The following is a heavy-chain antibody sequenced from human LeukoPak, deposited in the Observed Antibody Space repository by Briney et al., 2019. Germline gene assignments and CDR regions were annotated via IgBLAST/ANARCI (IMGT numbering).Heavy chain of an antibody. J-gene: IGHJ4*02. CDR1: GFPFSTFW. Sequence: GGSLRLSCAASGFPFSTFWMTWGRQTPGKGPEWVANINEDGSKKYYVDSVKGRFTISRDNGKNSLYLEMNSLRADDTALYFCVQGGHFDFWGQGAPVTVSS. D-gene: IGHD3-16*01. V-gene: IGHV3-7*01. CDR3: VQGGHFDF. CDR2: INEDGSKK.